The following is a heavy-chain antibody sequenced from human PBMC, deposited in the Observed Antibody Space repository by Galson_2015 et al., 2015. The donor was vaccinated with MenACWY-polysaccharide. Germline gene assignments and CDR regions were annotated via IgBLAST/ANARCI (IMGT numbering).Heavy chain of an antibody. CDR3: AKVGPRSSWTMGIDY. V-gene: IGHV3-23*01. J-gene: IGHJ4*02. CDR1: GFNFSIYV. D-gene: IGHD6-13*01. Sequence: LRLSCAASGFNFSIYVMTWVRQAPGRGLEWVSGSGSGGGLYYADSVKGRFTVSRDNSKNTLYLQMNNLRAEDTAVYYCAKVGPRSSWTMGIDYWGQGTLVTVSS. CDR2: SGSGGGL.